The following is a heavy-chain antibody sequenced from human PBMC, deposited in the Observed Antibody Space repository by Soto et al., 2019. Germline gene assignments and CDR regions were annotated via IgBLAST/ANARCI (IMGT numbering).Heavy chain of an antibody. CDR1: GYTFSNFG. CDR2: ITPYNGNA. D-gene: IGHD1-26*01. J-gene: IGHJ4*02. V-gene: IGHV1-18*04. Sequence: GPEVESPGASVKVSCKASGYTFSNFGINWVRQAPGQGLEWMGWITPYNGNANYAQKHQDRLTITTDTSTNTAYLELRSLRSDDTAVYFCARARMYSGAYHDYWGQGTLVTVSS. CDR3: ARARMYSGAYHDY.